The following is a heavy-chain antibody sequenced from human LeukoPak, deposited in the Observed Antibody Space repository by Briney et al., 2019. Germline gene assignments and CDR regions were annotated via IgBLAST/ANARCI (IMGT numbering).Heavy chain of an antibody. CDR2: ISYDGSNK. J-gene: IGHJ6*03. CDR3: AREEYTYYMDV. CDR1: GFTFSDYG. D-gene: IGHD6-6*01. Sequence: PGGSLRLSCAASGFTFSDYGMHWVRQAPGKGLEWVAVISYDGSNKYYADSVKGRFTISRDNSKNTLYLQMNSLRAEDTAVYYCAREEYTYYMDVWGKGTTVTVSS. V-gene: IGHV3-30*03.